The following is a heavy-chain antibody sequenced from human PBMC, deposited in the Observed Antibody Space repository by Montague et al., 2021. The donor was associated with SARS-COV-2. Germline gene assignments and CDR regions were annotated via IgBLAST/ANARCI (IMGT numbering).Heavy chain of an antibody. CDR3: AKGQGDCNGCRCFRGWTYYFYGMDV. V-gene: IGHV3-30*18. J-gene: IGHJ6*02. CDR2: ISYDGSNK. D-gene: IGHD2-15*01. CDR1: GFTFSSYG. Sequence: SLRLSCAASGFTFSSYGIHWVRQAPGKGLEWVAVISYDGSNKHYADSVKGRFTISRDNSKNTVYLQMNSLRAEDTAVYYCAKGQGDCNGCRCFRGWTYYFYGMDVWGQGTMVTVSS.